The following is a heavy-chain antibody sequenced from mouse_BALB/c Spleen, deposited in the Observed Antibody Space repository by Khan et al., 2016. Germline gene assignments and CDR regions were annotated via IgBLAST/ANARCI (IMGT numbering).Heavy chain of an antibody. CDR2: IYPGDGDT. J-gene: IGHJ3*01. CDR1: GYTSANYW. Sequence: QVQLQQSGAELARPGASVRLSCKASGYTSANYWMQWVKQRPGQGLEWIGSIYPGDGDTRYSQKFKDKATLTADKSSSSAYMHRRSVASEDSAVYYCADALFVYWGQGTLVTVSA. CDR3: ADALFVY. V-gene: IGHV1-87*01.